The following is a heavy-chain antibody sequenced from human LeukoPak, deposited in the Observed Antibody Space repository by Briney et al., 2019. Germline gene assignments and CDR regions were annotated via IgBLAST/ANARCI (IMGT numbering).Heavy chain of an antibody. CDR2: LGSTAYGGTT. V-gene: IGHV3-49*04. D-gene: IGHD3-9*01. CDR1: GFTFSNYP. J-gene: IGHJ4*02. CDR3: TRPHYDYLTGYYSDY. Sequence: GGSLRLSCTTSGFTFSNYPMSWVRQAPGKGLEWLALLGSTAYGGTTKYAASVKGRFTISRDDSKSIAYLQMNSLKTEDTAVYYCTRPHYDYLTGYYSDYWGQGTLVTVSS.